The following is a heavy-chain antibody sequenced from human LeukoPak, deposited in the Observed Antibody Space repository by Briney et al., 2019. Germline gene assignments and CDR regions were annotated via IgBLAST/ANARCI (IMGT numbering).Heavy chain of an antibody. CDR1: GGSISSSSYY. V-gene: IGHV4-39*07. D-gene: IGHD6-19*01. CDR3: ARVYSSGLPWVVTRVFDY. CDR2: IYYSGHT. Sequence: SETLSLTCTVSGGSISSSSYYWGWIRQPPGKGLEWIGSIYYSGHTYYSPSLKSRVTMSVDTSKNQFSLKLSSVTAADTAVYYCARVYSSGLPWVVTRVFDYWGKGTLVTVSS. J-gene: IGHJ4*02.